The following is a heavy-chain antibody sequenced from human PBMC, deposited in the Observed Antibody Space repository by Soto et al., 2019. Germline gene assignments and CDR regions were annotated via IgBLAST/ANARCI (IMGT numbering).Heavy chain of an antibody. CDR3: ARENWNEVSVRRDGTAFDI. D-gene: IGHD1-1*01. V-gene: IGHV4-31*03. J-gene: IGHJ3*02. Sequence: SETLSLTCTVSGGSISSGGYYWSWIRQHPGKGLKWIGYIYYSGSTYYNPSLKSRVTISVDTSKNQFSLKLSSVTAADTAVYYCARENWNEVSVRRDGTAFDIWGQGTMVTVSS. CDR1: GGSISSGGYY. CDR2: IYYSGST.